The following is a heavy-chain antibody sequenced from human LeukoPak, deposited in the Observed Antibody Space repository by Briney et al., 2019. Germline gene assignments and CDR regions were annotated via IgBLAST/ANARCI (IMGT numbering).Heavy chain of an antibody. CDR2: IKSKIDGGTI. CDR3: TTRRQDGW. D-gene: IGHD2-15*01. V-gene: IGHV3-15*01. CDR1: GFTFSDAW. J-gene: IGHJ4*02. Sequence: GGSLRLSCVASGFTFSDAWMSWVRQAPGKGLEWVGRIKSKIDGGTIDYAAPVKGRFTISRDDSRNTLYLPMNSLKTEDTAVYYCTTRRQDGWWGQGTLVTVSS.